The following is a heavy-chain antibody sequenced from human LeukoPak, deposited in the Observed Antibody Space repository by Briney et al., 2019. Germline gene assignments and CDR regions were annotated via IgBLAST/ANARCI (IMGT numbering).Heavy chain of an antibody. CDR2: IIPILGIA. CDR3: ARSELLWFGEINYYYYGMDV. J-gene: IGHJ6*02. CDR1: GGTFSSYA. D-gene: IGHD3-10*01. Sequence: SVKVSCKASGGTFSSYAISWVRQAPGQGLEWMGRIIPILGIANYAQKFQGRVTITADKSTSTAYMELSSLRSEDTAVYYCARSELLWFGEINYYYYGMDVWGQGTTVTVSS. V-gene: IGHV1-69*04.